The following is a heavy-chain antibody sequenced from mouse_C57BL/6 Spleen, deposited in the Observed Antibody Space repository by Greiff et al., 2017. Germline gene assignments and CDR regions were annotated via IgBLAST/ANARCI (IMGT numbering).Heavy chain of an antibody. J-gene: IGHJ4*01. D-gene: IGHD2-4*01. V-gene: IGHV1-55*01. CDR2: IYPGSGST. CDR3: ARFYYYDYGDYYAMDY. CDR1: GYTFTSYW. Sequence: VQLQQPGAELVKPGASVKLSCKASGYTFTSYWITWVKQRPGQGLEWIGDIYPGSGSTNYNEKFKSKATLTVDTSSSTAYMQLSSLTSEDSAVYYCARFYYYDYGDYYAMDYWGQGTSVTVSS.